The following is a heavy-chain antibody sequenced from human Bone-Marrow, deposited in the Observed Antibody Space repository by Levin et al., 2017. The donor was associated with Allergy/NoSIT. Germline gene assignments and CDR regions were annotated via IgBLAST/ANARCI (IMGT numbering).Heavy chain of an antibody. D-gene: IGHD1-1*01. V-gene: IGHV5-10-1*01. CDR2: IDPSDSYT. CDR1: GYTFSNYW. Sequence: PGESLKISCRTSGYTFSNYWITWVRQMPGKGLEWMGKIDPSDSYTNYSPSFQGHVSISTDESISTAYLQWTSLKASDTAIYFCARQFVSQLGIRHFDYWGQGTLVTVS. CDR3: ARQFVSQLGIRHFDY. J-gene: IGHJ4*02.